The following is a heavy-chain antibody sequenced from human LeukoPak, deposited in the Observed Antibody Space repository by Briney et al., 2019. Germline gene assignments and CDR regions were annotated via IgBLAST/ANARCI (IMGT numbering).Heavy chain of an antibody. V-gene: IGHV3-73*01. CDR2: IRSKANSYAT. D-gene: IGHD2-15*01. J-gene: IGHJ4*02. CDR3: TVNYCSGGSCYMF. Sequence: PGGSLRLSCAASGFTFSGSAMHWVRQASGEGLEWVGRIRSKANSYATAYAASVKGRFTISRDDSKNTASLQMNSLKTEDSAVYYCTVNYCSGGSCYMFWGQGTLVTVTS. CDR1: GFTFSGSA.